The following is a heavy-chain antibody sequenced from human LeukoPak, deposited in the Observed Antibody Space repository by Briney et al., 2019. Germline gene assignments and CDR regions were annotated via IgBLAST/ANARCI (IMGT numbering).Heavy chain of an antibody. CDR1: GFTFSSYS. CDR3: ARASTTVVTLYYYYMDV. J-gene: IGHJ6*03. D-gene: IGHD4-23*01. CDR2: ISSSSSTI. Sequence: GGSLRLSCAASGFTFSSYSMNWVRQAPGKGLEWVSYISSSSSTIYYADSVKGRFTISRDNAKNSLYLQMNSLRAEDTAVYYCARASTTVVTLYYYYMDVWGKGTTVTVSS. V-gene: IGHV3-48*04.